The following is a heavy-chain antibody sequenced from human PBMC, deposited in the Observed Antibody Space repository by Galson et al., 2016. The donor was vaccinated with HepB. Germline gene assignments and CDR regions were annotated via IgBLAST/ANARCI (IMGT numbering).Heavy chain of an antibody. Sequence: SVKVSCKASGYALTSYYMHWVRQAPGQGLEWMGVISPTGGTTTYAQRFQGRITITRDRSTCTVYMEMSSLRSEDTALYYFGRAPLWGLARFDLWGQGTLVTVST. CDR2: ISPTGGTT. CDR3: GRAPLWGLARFDL. D-gene: IGHD2-21*02. J-gene: IGHJ5*02. CDR1: GYALTSYY. V-gene: IGHV1-46*01.